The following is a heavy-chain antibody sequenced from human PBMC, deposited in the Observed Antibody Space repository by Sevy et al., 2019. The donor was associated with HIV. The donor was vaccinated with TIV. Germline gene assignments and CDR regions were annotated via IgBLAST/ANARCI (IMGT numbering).Heavy chain of an antibody. CDR3: ATTKDYYGSSGYPFDY. V-gene: IGHV1-24*01. J-gene: IGHJ4*02. CDR2: FDPEDGET. D-gene: IGHD3-22*01. Sequence: ASVKVSCKVSGYTLTELSMHWLRQAPGKGLEWVGSFDPEDGETVYEHNFQGRVSMTEDTSTDTAYMEVISLKFEDTGVYYCATTKDYYGSSGYPFDYWGQGTLVTVSS. CDR1: GYTLTELS.